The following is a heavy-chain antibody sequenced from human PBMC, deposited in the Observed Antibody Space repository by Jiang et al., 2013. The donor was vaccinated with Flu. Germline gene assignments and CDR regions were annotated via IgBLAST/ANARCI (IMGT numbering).Heavy chain of an antibody. Sequence: SGAEVKKPGASVKVSCKASGYTFTSYGISWVRQAPGQGLEWMGWISAYNGNTNYAQKLQGRVTMTTDTSTSTAYMELRSLRSDDTAVYYCARAAGSNSYYDFWSGYYTADYWGQGTLVTVSS. CDR3: ARAAGSNSYYDFWSGYYTADY. J-gene: IGHJ4*02. CDR2: ISAYNGNT. D-gene: IGHD3-3*01. CDR1: GYTFTSYG. V-gene: IGHV1-18*01.